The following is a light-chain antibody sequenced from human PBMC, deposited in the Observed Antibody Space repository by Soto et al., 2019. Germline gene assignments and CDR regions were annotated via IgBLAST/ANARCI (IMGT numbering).Light chain of an antibody. J-gene: IGLJ3*02. V-gene: IGLV4-60*02. Sequence: QPVLTQSSSASASLGSSVKLTCTLSSGHSSYIIAWHQQQPGKAPRYLMKLEGSGSYNKGSGVPDRFSGSSSGAGRYLTISNLQFEDEADYYCETWDTNPWVFGGGTKLTVL. CDR1: SGHSSYI. CDR3: ETWDTNPWV. CDR2: LEGSGSY.